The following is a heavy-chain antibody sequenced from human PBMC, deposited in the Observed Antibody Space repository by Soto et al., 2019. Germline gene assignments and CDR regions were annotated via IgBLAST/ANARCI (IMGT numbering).Heavy chain of an antibody. D-gene: IGHD2-21*02. CDR2: GFSPLSA. Sequence: QVQMQESGPRLVKPSETLSLTCNISGASVNCLPLSLVPQPAGKGLEWIGRGFSPLSATYHPSLKSRAVMAMDASENEISLKIDSMTAADAAVYYCVRDGETTADIWGQGSLVTVSS. CDR1: GASVNCLP. CDR3: VRDGETTADI. V-gene: IGHV4-4*07. J-gene: IGHJ4*02.